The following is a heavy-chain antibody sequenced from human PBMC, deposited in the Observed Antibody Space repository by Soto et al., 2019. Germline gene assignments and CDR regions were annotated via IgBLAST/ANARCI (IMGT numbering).Heavy chain of an antibody. CDR3: ARGIAPGSGSTNYYYHYHMDV. V-gene: IGHV4-59*01. D-gene: IGHD3-10*01. CDR1: GGSISSYY. CDR2: IYYSGST. J-gene: IGHJ6*03. Sequence: SETLSLTCTVSGGSISSYYWSWIRQPPGKGLEWIGYIYYSGSTNYNPSLKSRVTISVDTSKNQFSLKLSSVTAADTAVYYCARGIAPGSGSTNYYYHYHMDVWGKGTTVTVSS.